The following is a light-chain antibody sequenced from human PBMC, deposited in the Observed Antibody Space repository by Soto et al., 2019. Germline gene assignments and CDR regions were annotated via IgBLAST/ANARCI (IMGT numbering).Light chain of an antibody. CDR3: CSYARSSVV. CDR2: EVS. V-gene: IGLV2-23*02. J-gene: IGLJ2*01. Sequence: QSALTQPASVSGSPGQSITISCTGTSSDVGYYNLVSWYQQHPGKAPKLMIYEVSKRPSGVSNRFSGSKSGNTASLTISGLQAEDEADYYCCSYARSSVVFGGGTKVTVL. CDR1: SSDVGYYNL.